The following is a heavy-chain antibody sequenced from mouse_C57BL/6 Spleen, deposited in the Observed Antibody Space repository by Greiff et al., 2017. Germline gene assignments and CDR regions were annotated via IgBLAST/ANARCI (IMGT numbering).Heavy chain of an antibody. CDR1: GYTFTSYG. Sequence: QVHVKQSGAELARPGASVKLSCKASGYTFTSYGISWVKQRTGQGLEWIGEIYPRSGNTYYNEKFKGKATLTADKSSSTAYMELRSLTSEDSAVYFCASSEDYAMDYWGQGTSVTVSS. J-gene: IGHJ4*01. CDR2: IYPRSGNT. CDR3: ASSEDYAMDY. V-gene: IGHV1-81*01.